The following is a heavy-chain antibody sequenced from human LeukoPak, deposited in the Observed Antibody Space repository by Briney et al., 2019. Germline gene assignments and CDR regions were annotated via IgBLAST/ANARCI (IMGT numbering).Heavy chain of an antibody. CDR1: GFTFSTFA. J-gene: IGHJ3*02. CDR2: ISGSGGST. Sequence: GGSLRLSCAASGFTFSTFAMIWVRQPPGKGLEWVSAISGSGGSTYYADSVKGRFTISRDNSKNTLYLQMNSLRAEDTAVYYCAKDLTYYYDSSGYYDNSQNDAFDIWGQGTMVTVSS. CDR3: AKDLTYYYDSSGYYDNSQNDAFDI. V-gene: IGHV3-23*01. D-gene: IGHD3-22*01.